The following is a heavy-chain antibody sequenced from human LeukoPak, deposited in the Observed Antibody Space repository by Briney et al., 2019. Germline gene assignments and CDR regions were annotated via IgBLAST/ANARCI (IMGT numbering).Heavy chain of an antibody. V-gene: IGHV4-34*01. CDR2: INHSGST. Sequence: SETLSLTCAVYGGSFSGYCWSWIRQPPGKGLEWIGEINHSGSTNYNPSLKSRVTISVDTSKNQFSLKLSSVTAADTAVYYCARLTGYSNYGRFDYWGQGTLVTVSS. J-gene: IGHJ4*02. D-gene: IGHD4-11*01. CDR3: ARLTGYSNYGRFDY. CDR1: GGSFSGYC.